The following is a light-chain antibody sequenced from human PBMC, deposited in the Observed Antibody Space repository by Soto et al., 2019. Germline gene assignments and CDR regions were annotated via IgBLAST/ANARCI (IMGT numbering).Light chain of an antibody. CDR3: QQYNDSWT. CDR2: KAS. J-gene: IGKJ1*01. V-gene: IGKV1-5*03. Sequence: DIQMTQSPSTLSASVGDRVTITCRASQSISSWLAWYQQKPGTAPKLLIYKASTLQSGVPSRFSGSGSGTEFTLTISSLQPDDSATYYCQQYNDSWTFRQGTKVEIK. CDR1: QSISSW.